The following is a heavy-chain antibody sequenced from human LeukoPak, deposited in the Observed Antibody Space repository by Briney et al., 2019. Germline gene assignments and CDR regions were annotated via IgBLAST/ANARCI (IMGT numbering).Heavy chain of an antibody. CDR1: GFTYSRYW. V-gene: IGHV3-74*01. CDR3: ASQADSAYGDYN. J-gene: IGHJ4*02. CDR2: IKGDESYT. Sequence: GGSLRLSCAASGFTYSRYWMHWVRQVPGKGLVWVACIKGDESYTFYADSVKGRFTISRDNAKNTLYLQMNSLRAEDTAVYYCASQADSAYGDYNWGQGTLVTVSS. D-gene: IGHD4-17*01.